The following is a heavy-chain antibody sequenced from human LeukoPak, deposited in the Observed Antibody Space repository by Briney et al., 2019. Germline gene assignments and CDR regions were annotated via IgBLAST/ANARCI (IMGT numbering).Heavy chain of an antibody. V-gene: IGHV4-59*01. Sequence: SDTLSLTCTVSSHSISKYYWSCIRQPPGKGLECIGYIYYSGSTNYSPSLKSRATISLDTTKNQFSLKLRSVTAADTAAYYCARDLNYYDSSGYLAGLAFDIWGQGTMVTVSS. J-gene: IGHJ3*02. CDR3: ARDLNYYDSSGYLAGLAFDI. CDR2: IYYSGST. D-gene: IGHD3-22*01. CDR1: SHSISKYY.